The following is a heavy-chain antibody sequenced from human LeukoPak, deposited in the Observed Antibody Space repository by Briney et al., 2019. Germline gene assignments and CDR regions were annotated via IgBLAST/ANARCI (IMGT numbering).Heavy chain of an antibody. CDR1: GFTFSDYY. D-gene: IGHD1-26*01. V-gene: IGHV3-11*03. Sequence: PGGSLRLSCAAAGFTFSDYYMSWIRQAPGKGPEWISYISSSTYTNYADSVKGRFTISRDNAKNSMYLQMNSLRAENTAVYYCARISGSYVFDYWGQGTLVTVSS. CDR3: ARISGSYVFDY. CDR2: ISSSTYT. J-gene: IGHJ4*02.